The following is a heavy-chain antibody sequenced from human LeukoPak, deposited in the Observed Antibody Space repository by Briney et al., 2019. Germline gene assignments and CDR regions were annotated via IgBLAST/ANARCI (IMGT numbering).Heavy chain of an antibody. D-gene: IGHD2-2*02. Sequence: PGGSLRLSCAASGFIFRNYAIHWVRQAPGKGLDSVAVISYDGSNEDYADSVKGRFTISRDNSKNTLHLQMNSLTTEDTAVYYCARDFRYCTRSNCFTSLDVWGKGTTVTVSS. J-gene: IGHJ6*04. CDR3: ARDFRYCTRSNCFTSLDV. CDR1: GFIFRNYA. CDR2: ISYDGSNE. V-gene: IGHV3-30*04.